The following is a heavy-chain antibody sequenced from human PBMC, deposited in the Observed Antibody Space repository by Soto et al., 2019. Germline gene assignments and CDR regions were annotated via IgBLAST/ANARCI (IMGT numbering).Heavy chain of an antibody. V-gene: IGHV3-30-3*01. CDR1: GFTFSSYA. Sequence: QVQLVESGGGVVQPGRSLRLSRAASGFTFSSYAMHWVRQAPGKGLEWVAVISYDGSNKYYADSVKGRFTISRDNSKNPLYLQMNSRRAEDTAVYYCGRAIAARRYFDYWGRETLVTVPS. D-gene: IGHD6-6*01. CDR3: GRAIAARRYFDY. CDR2: ISYDGSNK. J-gene: IGHJ4*02.